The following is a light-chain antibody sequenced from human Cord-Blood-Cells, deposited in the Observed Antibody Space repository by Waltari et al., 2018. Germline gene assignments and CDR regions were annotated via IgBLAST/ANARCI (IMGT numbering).Light chain of an antibody. Sequence: SSELTQDPAVSVALGQTVRITCQGDNLRSYYASWYQQKPGQAPVLVIYGKTNRPSGIPDRFSGSSSGNTASLTITGAQAEDEADYYCNSRDSSGNHLVFGGGTKLTVL. J-gene: IGLJ2*01. CDR2: GKT. CDR3: NSRDSSGNHLV. V-gene: IGLV3-19*01. CDR1: NLRSYY.